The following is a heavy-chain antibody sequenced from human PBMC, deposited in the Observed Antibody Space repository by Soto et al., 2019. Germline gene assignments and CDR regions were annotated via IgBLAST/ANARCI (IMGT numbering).Heavy chain of an antibody. CDR1: EFTFRSYS. D-gene: IGHD2-15*01. J-gene: IGHJ6*02. CDR2: ISSSSSTI. CDR3: ARPRIYSYYYYGMDV. V-gene: IGHV3-48*02. Sequence: GGSLRLSCAASEFTFRSYSMNWVRQAPGKGLEWVSYISSSSSTIYYADSVKGRFTISRDNAKNSLYLQMNSLRDEDTAVYYCARPRIYSYYYYGMDVWGQGTTVTVSS.